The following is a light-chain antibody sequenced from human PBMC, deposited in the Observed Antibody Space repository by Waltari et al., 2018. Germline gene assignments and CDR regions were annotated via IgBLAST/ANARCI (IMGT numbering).Light chain of an antibody. J-gene: IGLJ3*02. V-gene: IGLV4-69*01. CDR3: ETGGHGTWV. CDR1: SGHSSNI. Sequence: QLVLTQSPSASASLGASVKLTCTLSSGHSSNIIAWHQQQPGKGPRYLMQVNSDGSHRKGDEIPDRFSGSSSGAERYLTISSLQSEDEADYYCETGGHGTWVFGGGTKLTVL. CDR2: VNSDGSH.